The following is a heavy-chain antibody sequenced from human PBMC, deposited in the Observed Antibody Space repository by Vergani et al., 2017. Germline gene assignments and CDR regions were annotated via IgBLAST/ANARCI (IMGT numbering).Heavy chain of an antibody. Sequence: EVQLVESGGGLVKPGGSLRLSCAATGFTFSTYAMTWVREGPGKGLELVSTISSDGGSTYYADSVKGRVTITRANSKNTLSLQMNSLTGEDTAIYYCAGPQGTSAYYYGGFDYWGQGILVTVSS. CDR2: ISSDGGST. D-gene: IGHD3-22*01. J-gene: IGHJ4*02. V-gene: IGHV3-23*04. CDR1: GFTFSTYA. CDR3: AGPQGTSAYYYGGFDY.